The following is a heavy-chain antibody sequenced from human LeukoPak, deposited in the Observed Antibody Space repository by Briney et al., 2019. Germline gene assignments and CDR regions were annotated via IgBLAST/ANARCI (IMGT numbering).Heavy chain of an antibody. D-gene: IGHD3-16*01. Sequence: GGSLRLSCAVSGFTVISNYMGWVRQAPGKGLEWVSIMYSGGSTYYADSVKGRFTISRDSSKNTVYLQMNSLRAEDTAVYYCARDDGQGGPFDYWGQGTLVTVSS. CDR1: GFTVISNY. CDR2: MYSGGST. V-gene: IGHV3-53*01. J-gene: IGHJ4*02. CDR3: ARDDGQGGPFDY.